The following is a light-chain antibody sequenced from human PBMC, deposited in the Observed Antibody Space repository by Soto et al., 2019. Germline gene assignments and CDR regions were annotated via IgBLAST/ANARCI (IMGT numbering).Light chain of an antibody. CDR2: YVS. CDR3: TSYTGSRNYV. J-gene: IGLJ1*01. V-gene: IGLV2-14*03. Sequence: QSVLTQPASVSGSPGQSITISCTGTSSDVGGYNYVSWYQQHPGKAPKLIIYYVSNRPSGVSNRFSGSTSGNTASLTISRLQTEDESDYYCTSYTGSRNYVLGTGTKVSAL. CDR1: SSDVGGYNY.